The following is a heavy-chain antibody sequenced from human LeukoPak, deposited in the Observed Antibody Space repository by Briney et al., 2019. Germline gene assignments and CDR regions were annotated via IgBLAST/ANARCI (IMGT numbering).Heavy chain of an antibody. CDR3: ARSILGIYYKYGMDV. CDR2: INHSGST. J-gene: IGHJ6*02. V-gene: IGHV4-34*01. CDR1: GGSFSGYY. Sequence: SETLSLTCAVYGGSFSGYYWSWIRQPPGKGLEWIGEINHSGSTNYNPSLKSRVTISVDTSKNQFSLKLSSVTAADTAVYYCARSILGIYYKYGMDVWGQGTTVTVSS. D-gene: IGHD2/OR15-2a*01.